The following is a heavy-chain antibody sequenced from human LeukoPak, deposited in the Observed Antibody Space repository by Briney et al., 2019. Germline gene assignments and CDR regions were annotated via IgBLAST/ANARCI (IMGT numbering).Heavy chain of an antibody. V-gene: IGHV3-33*01. Sequence: GGSLRLSCAASGFTFSSFGMHGVRQAPGKGLEWVAVICFDGSKKHYAASVQGRFTISRDNYKNTLFLQMDSLRADDTAIYHCARDRGWYSDYWGQGTLVTVSS. CDR1: GFTFSSFG. J-gene: IGHJ4*02. D-gene: IGHD6-19*01. CDR2: ICFDGSKK. CDR3: ARDRGWYSDY.